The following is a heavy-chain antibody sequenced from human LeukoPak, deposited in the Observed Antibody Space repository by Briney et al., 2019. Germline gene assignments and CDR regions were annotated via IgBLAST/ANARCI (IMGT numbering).Heavy chain of an antibody. Sequence: ASVKVSCKASGYTFTSYGISWVRQAPGQGLEWMGWISAYNGNTNYAQKLQGRVTMTTDTSTSTAYMELRSLRSDDTAVYYCARDGTSSWKGGPPCLYYYYYMDVWGKGTTVTVSS. V-gene: IGHV1-18*01. J-gene: IGHJ6*03. CDR3: ARDGTSSWKGGPPCLYYYYYMDV. D-gene: IGHD6-13*01. CDR2: ISAYNGNT. CDR1: GYTFTSYG.